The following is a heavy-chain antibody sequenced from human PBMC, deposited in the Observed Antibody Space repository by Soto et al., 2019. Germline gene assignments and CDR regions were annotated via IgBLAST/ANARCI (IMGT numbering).Heavy chain of an antibody. J-gene: IGHJ3*02. Sequence: QVQLVQSGAEVKKPGSSVKVSCKASGGTFSSYTISWVRQAPGQGLEWMGRIIPILGIANYAQKFQGRVTITVDKSTSTAYMELSSLRSEDTAVYYCARDPVQLEREPFDIWGQGTMVTVSS. CDR3: ARDPVQLEREPFDI. CDR2: IIPILGIA. D-gene: IGHD1-1*01. CDR1: GGTFSSYT. V-gene: IGHV1-69*08.